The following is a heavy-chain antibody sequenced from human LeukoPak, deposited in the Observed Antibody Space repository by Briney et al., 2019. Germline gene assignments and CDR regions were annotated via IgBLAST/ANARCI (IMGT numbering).Heavy chain of an antibody. CDR3: ARCPPNTLAERDNWFDP. D-gene: IGHD3-3*02. V-gene: IGHV4-38-2*02. J-gene: IGHJ5*02. Sequence: PSETLSLTCTVSGYSISSGYYWGWIRQPPGKGLEWIGSIYHSGSTYYNPSLKSRVTISVDTSKDQFSLKLSSVTAADTAVYYCARCPPNTLAERDNWFDPWGQGTLVTVSS. CDR1: GYSISSGYY. CDR2: IYHSGST.